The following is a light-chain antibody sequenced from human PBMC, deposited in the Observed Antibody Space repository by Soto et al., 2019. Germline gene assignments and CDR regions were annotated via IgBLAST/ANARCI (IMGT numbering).Light chain of an antibody. CDR1: SSDVGGYDS. CDR2: DVT. J-gene: IGLJ3*02. V-gene: IGLV2-11*01. CDR3: CSYADSYTLVV. Sequence: QSALTQPRSVSGSPGQSVTISCTGTSSDVGGYDSVSWYQQHPGEAPKLMIYDVTERPSGVPDRFSGSKSGNTASLTISGLQAEDEADYYCCSYADSYTLVVFGGGTKLTVL.